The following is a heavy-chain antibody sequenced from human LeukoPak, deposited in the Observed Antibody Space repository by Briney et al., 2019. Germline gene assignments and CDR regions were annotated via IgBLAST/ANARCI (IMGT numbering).Heavy chain of an antibody. J-gene: IGHJ4*02. V-gene: IGHV3-23*01. Sequence: GGSLRLSCAASGFAFSSYAMSWVRQAPGKGLEWVSVISGNGVITYYADSVKGRFTISRDNSDSTLYLQMNSLRADDAAVYYCAKGYYGNYVAVDYWGQGTLVTVSS. D-gene: IGHD4-11*01. CDR2: ISGNGVIT. CDR1: GFAFSSYA. CDR3: AKGYYGNYVAVDY.